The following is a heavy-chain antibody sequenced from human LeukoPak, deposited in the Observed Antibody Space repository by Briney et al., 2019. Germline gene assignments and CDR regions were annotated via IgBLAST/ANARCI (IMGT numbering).Heavy chain of an antibody. D-gene: IGHD3-22*01. CDR3: ARLPHYYDSSGYYLDY. J-gene: IGHJ4*02. V-gene: IGHV5-51*01. CDR1: GYSFTSYW. CDR2: IYPGDSDT. Sequence: GESLKISCKGSGYSFTSYWIGWVRQMPRKALEWMGIIYPGDSDTRYSPSFQGQVTISADKSISTAYLQWSSLKASDTAMYYCARLPHYYDSSGYYLDYWGQGTLVTVSS.